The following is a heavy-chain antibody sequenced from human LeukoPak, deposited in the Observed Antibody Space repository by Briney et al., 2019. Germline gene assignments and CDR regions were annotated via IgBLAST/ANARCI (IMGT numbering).Heavy chain of an antibody. CDR1: GYSFTDYY. V-gene: IGHV1-2*02. D-gene: IGHD1-26*01. CDR3: ARVTGSYVDDAFDI. CDR2: INPKNGGT. J-gene: IGHJ3*02. Sequence: ASVMVSCKASGYSFTDYYMHWVRQAPGQGLEWMGWINPKNGGTNHAQKFQGRVTMTRDTSISTAYMELSRLTSDDTAVYFCARVTGSYVDDAFDIWGPGTMVTVSS.